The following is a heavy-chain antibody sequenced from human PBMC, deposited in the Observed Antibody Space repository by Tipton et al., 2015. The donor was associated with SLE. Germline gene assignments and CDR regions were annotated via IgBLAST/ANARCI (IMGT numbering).Heavy chain of an antibody. V-gene: IGHV3-9*01. Sequence: SLRLSCAASGFTFSSYAMHWVRQAPGKGLEWVSGISWNSGKIGYADSVKGRFTISRDNAKNSLFLQMNSLRPEDTALYYCAKGGSYLSSWGQGTLVTVSS. D-gene: IGHD1-26*01. CDR1: GFTFSSYA. CDR2: ISWNSGKI. J-gene: IGHJ5*02. CDR3: AKGGSYLSS.